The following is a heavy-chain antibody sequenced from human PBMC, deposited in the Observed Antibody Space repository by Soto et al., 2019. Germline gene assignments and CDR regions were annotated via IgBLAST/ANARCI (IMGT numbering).Heavy chain of an antibody. J-gene: IGHJ6*02. CDR3: ARGRDYLGGWSKFGMDV. D-gene: IGHD6-19*01. V-gene: IGHV3-7*05. CDR2: IKRDGSEK. CDR1: RFTFSMFW. Sequence: GGSLRLSCAASRFTFSMFWMTWVRQAPGKGLEWVANIKRDGSEKHYVDSVKGRFTISRDNAKNSLYLEMNSLRAEDTAVYYCARGRDYLGGWSKFGMDVWGQGTTVTVSS.